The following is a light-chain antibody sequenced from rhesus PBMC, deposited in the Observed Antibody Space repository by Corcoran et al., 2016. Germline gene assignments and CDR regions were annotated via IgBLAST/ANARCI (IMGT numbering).Light chain of an antibody. J-gene: IGKJ4*01. Sequence: DFQMTQSPSSLSASVGDRVTITCRASQGITTDLAWYQQKPGETPKLLIYEASSLQSGIPSRFIGSGSGTDFTLTISSLQPEDFATYYCQHYYSTPLTFGGGTKVEIK. V-gene: IGKV1-25*01. CDR2: EAS. CDR3: QHYYSTPLT. CDR1: QGITTD.